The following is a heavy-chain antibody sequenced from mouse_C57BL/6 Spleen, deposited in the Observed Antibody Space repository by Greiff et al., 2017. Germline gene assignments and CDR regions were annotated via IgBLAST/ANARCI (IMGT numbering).Heavy chain of an antibody. Sequence: VQLQQPGAELVKPGASVKLSCKASGYTFTSYWMQWVKQRPGQGLEWIGEIDPSDSYTNYNQKFKGKATLTVDTSSSTAYMQLSSLTSEDSAVYYCARRDIYGNLWYFDVWGTGTTVTVSS. D-gene: IGHD2-1*01. CDR2: IDPSDSYT. V-gene: IGHV1-50*01. J-gene: IGHJ1*03. CDR1: GYTFTSYW. CDR3: ARRDIYGNLWYFDV.